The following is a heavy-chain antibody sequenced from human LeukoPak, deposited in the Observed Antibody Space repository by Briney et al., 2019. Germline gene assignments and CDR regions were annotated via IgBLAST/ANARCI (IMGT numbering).Heavy chain of an antibody. D-gene: IGHD1-26*01. CDR3: ARQSGSYRPFDY. CDR1: DDSISDYY. V-gene: IGHV4-59*08. CDR2: MYYSGNS. Sequence: SETVSLTCSVSDDSISDYYWSWIRQPPGKGLEWIGSMYYSGNSNYDPSLKGRVTISVDTSKNQVSLRLNSVTAADTAVYYCARQSGSYRPFDYWGQGILVTVSS. J-gene: IGHJ4*02.